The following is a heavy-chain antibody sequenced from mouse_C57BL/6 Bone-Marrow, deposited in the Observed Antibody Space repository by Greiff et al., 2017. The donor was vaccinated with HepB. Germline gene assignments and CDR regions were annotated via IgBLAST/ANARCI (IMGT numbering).Heavy chain of an antibody. CDR1: GFTFSSYA. CDR2: ISDGGSYT. Sequence: EVKLQESGGGLVKPGGSLKLSCAASGFTFSSYAMSWVRQTPEKRLEWVATISDGGSYTYYPDNVKGRFTISRDNAKNNLYLQMSHLKSEDTAMYYCARDQGYFDYWGQGTTLTVSS. V-gene: IGHV5-4*01. J-gene: IGHJ2*01. D-gene: IGHD3-2*02. CDR3: ARDQGYFDY.